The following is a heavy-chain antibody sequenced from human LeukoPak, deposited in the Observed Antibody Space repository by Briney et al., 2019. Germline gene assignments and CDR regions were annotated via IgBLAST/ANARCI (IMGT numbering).Heavy chain of an antibody. D-gene: IGHD2-21*02. CDR3: ARGNCGGDCYAFDI. Sequence: GASVKVSCKTSGYTFTNSGLNWVRQAPGQGLEWMGWISAYNGITNYVQKLQGRVTMTTDTSTSTAYMELRSLRSDDTAVYYCARGNCGGDCYAFDIWGQGTMVTVSS. J-gene: IGHJ3*02. CDR2: ISAYNGIT. V-gene: IGHV1-18*01. CDR1: GYTFTNSG.